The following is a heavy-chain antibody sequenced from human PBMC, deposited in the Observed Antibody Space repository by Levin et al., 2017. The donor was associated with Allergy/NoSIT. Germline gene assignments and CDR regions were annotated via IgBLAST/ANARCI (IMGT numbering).Heavy chain of an antibody. CDR1: GFTFSSYS. Sequence: PGGSLRLSCAASGFTFSSYSMNWVRQAPGKGLEWVSSISSSSSYIYYADSVKGRFTISRDNAKNSLYLQMNSLRAEDTAVYYCARDSFFPYYYGSGSPALYYFDYWGQGTLVTVSS. V-gene: IGHV3-21*01. CDR3: ARDSFFPYYYGSGSPALYYFDY. CDR2: ISSSSSYI. J-gene: IGHJ4*02. D-gene: IGHD3-10*01.